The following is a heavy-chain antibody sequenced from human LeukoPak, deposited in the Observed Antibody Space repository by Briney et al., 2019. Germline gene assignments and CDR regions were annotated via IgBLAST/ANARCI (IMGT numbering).Heavy chain of an antibody. D-gene: IGHD5-18*01. J-gene: IGHJ4*02. CDR3: ARDRTAMATTNFDY. Sequence: ASVKVSCKASGYTFTSYGISWVRQAPGQGLEWMGWISAYNGNTNYAQKLQGRVTMTTDTSTSTAYVELRSLRSDDTAVYYCARDRTAMATTNFDYWGQGTLVTVSS. CDR1: GYTFTSYG. V-gene: IGHV1-18*01. CDR2: ISAYNGNT.